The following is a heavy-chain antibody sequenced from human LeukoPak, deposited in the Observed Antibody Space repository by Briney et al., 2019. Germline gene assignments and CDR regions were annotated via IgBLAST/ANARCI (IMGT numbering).Heavy chain of an antibody. D-gene: IGHD2-15*01. Sequence: SETLSLTCTVSGGSISSYYWSWVRQPPGRGLEWIGYIYTSGSTNYNPSLKSRVTISVDTSKNQFSLKLSSWTAAGTAVYYCATQCSGGSCPRDYYYYMDVWGKGTTVTVSS. CDR2: IYTSGST. CDR1: GGSISSYY. V-gene: IGHV4-4*09. CDR3: ATQCSGGSCPRDYYYYMDV. J-gene: IGHJ6*03.